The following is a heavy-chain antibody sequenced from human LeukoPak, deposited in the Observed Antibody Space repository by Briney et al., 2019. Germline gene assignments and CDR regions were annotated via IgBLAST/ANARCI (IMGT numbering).Heavy chain of an antibody. D-gene: IGHD6-19*01. Sequence: GASVKVSCKAFGYTFTRYPMNWVRQAPGQGLEWMGWINTNTGNPTYAQGFTGRFLFSLDTSVSTAYLQISSLKADDTAVYYCARHMTPIAVPNNDYWGQGTLVTVSS. CDR2: INTNTGNP. V-gene: IGHV7-4-1*02. J-gene: IGHJ4*02. CDR3: ARHMTPIAVPNNDY. CDR1: GYTFTRYP.